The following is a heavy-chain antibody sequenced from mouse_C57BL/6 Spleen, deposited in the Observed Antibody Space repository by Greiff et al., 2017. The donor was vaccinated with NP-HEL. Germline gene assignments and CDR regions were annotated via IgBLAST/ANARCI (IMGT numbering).Heavy chain of an antibody. CDR3: ARGTGTEDY. Sequence: VQLQQSGPELVKPGASVKISCKASGYAFSSSWMNWVKQRPGKGLEWIGRIYPGDGDTNYNGKFKGKATLTADKSSSTAYMQLSSLTSEDSAVYFCARGTGTEDYWGQGTTLTVSS. J-gene: IGHJ2*01. D-gene: IGHD4-1*01. V-gene: IGHV1-82*01. CDR1: GYAFSSSW. CDR2: IYPGDGDT.